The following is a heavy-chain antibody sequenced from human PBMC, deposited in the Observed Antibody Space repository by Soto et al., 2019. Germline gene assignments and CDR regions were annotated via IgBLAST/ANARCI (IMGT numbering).Heavy chain of an antibody. V-gene: IGHV3-23*01. CDR1: GFIFTTYA. J-gene: IGHJ4*02. CDR3: AKHRSAMLAPLDY. Sequence: GGSLRLSCAASGFIFTTYAMNWVRQAPGKGLEWVSFVSGTGDDTYYADSVKGRFTISRDNSKNTLYLQMNSLRVEDTAIYYCAKHRSAMLAPLDYWGLGTLVTVSS. D-gene: IGHD3-10*02. CDR2: VSGTGDDT.